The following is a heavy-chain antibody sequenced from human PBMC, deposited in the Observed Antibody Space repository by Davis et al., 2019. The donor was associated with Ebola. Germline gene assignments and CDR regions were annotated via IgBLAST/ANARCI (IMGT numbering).Heavy chain of an antibody. CDR2: VKSDSDT. Sequence: GESLKISCATSGFTFNNYAMTWVRQAPGKGLEWVSVVKSDSDTYYARSVKGRFTISRDNSKNTLHLQMNGLRAEDTAVYYCAAEGRSSRPGYWGQGTLVTVSS. CDR1: GFTFNNYA. V-gene: IGHV3-23*01. J-gene: IGHJ4*02. D-gene: IGHD3-10*01. CDR3: AAEGRSSRPGY.